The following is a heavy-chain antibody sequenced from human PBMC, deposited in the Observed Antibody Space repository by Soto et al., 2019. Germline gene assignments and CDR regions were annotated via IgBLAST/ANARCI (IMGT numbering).Heavy chain of an antibody. CDR2: INHSGRT. Sequence: PSETLSLTCGVYGESFSGFFWTWFRQSPEKGLEWIGEINHSGRTDYNPSLKSRVTISVDTSKNQFYLRLSSVTAADTAVYYCARGPNPTVEVTAIRPFDYWGQGTLVTVSS. D-gene: IGHD2-21*02. J-gene: IGHJ4*02. V-gene: IGHV4-34*01. CDR1: GESFSGFF. CDR3: ARGPNPTVEVTAIRPFDY.